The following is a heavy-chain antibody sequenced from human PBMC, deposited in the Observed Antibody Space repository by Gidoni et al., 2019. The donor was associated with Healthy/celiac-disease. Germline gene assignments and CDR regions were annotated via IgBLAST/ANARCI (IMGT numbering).Heavy chain of an antibody. Sequence: QVQLQESGPGLVKPSQPLSLPCPVSGGSISRVGYYWSWIRQHPGKGLEWIGYIYYSGSTYYNPSLKSRVTISVDTSKNQFSLKLSSVTAADTAVYYCARAIAAAGARVGFDIWGQGTMVTVSS. J-gene: IGHJ3*02. V-gene: IGHV4-31*03. D-gene: IGHD6-13*01. CDR2: IYYSGST. CDR3: ARAIAAAGARVGFDI. CDR1: GGSISRVGYY.